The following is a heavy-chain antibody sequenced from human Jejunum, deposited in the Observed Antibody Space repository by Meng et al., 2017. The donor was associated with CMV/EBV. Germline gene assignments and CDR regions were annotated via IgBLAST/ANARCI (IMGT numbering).Heavy chain of an antibody. J-gene: IGHJ2*01. CDR2: NHYSGNT. Sequence: REPREKRLWWIVSNHYSGNTYYALSLQSRVTIAGDTSTNQVYLKLTALTAADTAVYYCARDSGTRRASYNSRWCFDLWGQGTLVTVSS. V-gene: IGHV4-39*07. D-gene: IGHD1-26*01. CDR3: ARDSGTRRASYNSRWCFDL.